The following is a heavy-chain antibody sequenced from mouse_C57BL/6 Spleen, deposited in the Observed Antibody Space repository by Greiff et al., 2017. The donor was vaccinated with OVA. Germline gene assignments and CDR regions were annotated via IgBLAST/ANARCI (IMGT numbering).Heavy chain of an antibody. J-gene: IGHJ4*01. CDR3: ARSRSNQYAMDY. CDR2: IDPSDSET. V-gene: IGHV1-52*01. Sequence: QVQLQQPGAELVRPGSSVKLSCKASGYTFTSYWMHWVKQRPIQGLEWIGNIDPSDSETHYNQKFKDKATLTVDKSSSTAYMQLSSLTSEDSAVYDCARSRSNQYAMDYWGQGTSVTVSS. CDR1: GYTFTSYW. D-gene: IGHD2-5*01.